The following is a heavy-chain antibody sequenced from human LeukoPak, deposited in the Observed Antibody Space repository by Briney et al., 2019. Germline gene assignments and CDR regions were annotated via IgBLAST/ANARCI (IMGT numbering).Heavy chain of an antibody. J-gene: IGHJ6*03. D-gene: IGHD6-19*01. CDR1: GFTFSSYG. CDR2: IWYDGSNK. Sequence: PGRSLRLSCAASGFTFSSYGMHWVRQAPGKGLEWVAVIWYDGSNKYYADSVKGRFTISRDNSKNTLYLQMNSLRAEDTAVYYCARTIAVAGYYYYYYYMDVWGKGTTVTVSS. V-gene: IGHV3-33*01. CDR3: ARTIAVAGYYYYYYYMDV.